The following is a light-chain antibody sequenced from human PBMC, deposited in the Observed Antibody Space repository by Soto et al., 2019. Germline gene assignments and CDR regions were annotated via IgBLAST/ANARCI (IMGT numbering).Light chain of an antibody. J-gene: IGKJ1*01. CDR3: QQYNNWQGA. CDR2: GAS. V-gene: IGKV3-15*01. CDR1: QSVSSN. Sequence: EIVMTQSPATLSVSPGERATLSCRASQSVSSNLAWYQQKPGQAPRLLIYGASTRATGIPARFRGSGSGTEFTLTISSLQSEDFAVYYCQQYNNWQGAFGQGTKVDIK.